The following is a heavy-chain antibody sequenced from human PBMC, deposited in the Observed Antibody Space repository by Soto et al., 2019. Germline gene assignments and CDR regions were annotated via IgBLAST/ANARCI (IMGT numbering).Heavy chain of an antibody. V-gene: IGHV1-18*01. Sequence: ASVKVSCKASGYTFTSYGISWVRQAPGQGLEWMGWISAYNGNTNYAQKLQGRVTMTTDTSTSTAYMELRSLRSDDTAVYYCAKDSPFDYVWGSLGLNYFDDWGQGTVVTVSS. CDR3: AKDSPFDYVWGSLGLNYFDD. CDR2: ISAYNGNT. D-gene: IGHD3-16*01. J-gene: IGHJ4*02. CDR1: GYTFTSYG.